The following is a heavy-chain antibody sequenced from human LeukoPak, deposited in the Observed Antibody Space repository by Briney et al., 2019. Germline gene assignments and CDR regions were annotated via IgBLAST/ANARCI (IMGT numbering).Heavy chain of an antibody. CDR3: ARGRAFGVLFDY. J-gene: IGHJ4*02. D-gene: IGHD3-16*01. CDR2: INHSGST. Sequence: SETLSLTCAVYGGSFSGYYWSWIRQPSGKGLEWIGEINHSGSTNYNPSLKSRVTISVDTSKNQFSLKLSSVTAADTAVYYCARGRAFGVLFDYWGQGTLVTVSS. CDR1: GGSFSGYY. V-gene: IGHV4-34*01.